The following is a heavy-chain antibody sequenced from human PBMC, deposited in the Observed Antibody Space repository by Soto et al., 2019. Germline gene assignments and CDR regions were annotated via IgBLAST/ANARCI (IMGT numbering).Heavy chain of an antibody. CDR2: INAGNGET. CDR3: ARSTTSCYSLCWFDP. V-gene: IGHV1-3*01. CDR1: GYTFTTYT. J-gene: IGHJ5*02. D-gene: IGHD2-2*02. Sequence: ASVKVSCKASGYTFTTYTIQWVRQAPGQRLEWMGWINAGNGETKYSQNFQGRVAITRDTSASTAYMELNSLRSEDTAVYYCARSTTSCYSLCWFDPWGQGTLVTVSS.